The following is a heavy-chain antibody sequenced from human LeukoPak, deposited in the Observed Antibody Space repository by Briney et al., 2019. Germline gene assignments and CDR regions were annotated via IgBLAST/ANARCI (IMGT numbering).Heavy chain of an antibody. V-gene: IGHV4-39*07. CDR2: IYYSGST. CDR1: GGFISSSSYY. CDR3: ARFGGWYDS. D-gene: IGHD6-19*01. J-gene: IGHJ4*02. Sequence: SETLSLTCTVSGGFISSSSYYWGWIRQPPGKGLEWIGSIYYSGSTYYNPSLKSRVTISVDTSKNQFSLKLSSVTAADTAVYYCARFGGWYDSWGQGTLVTVSS.